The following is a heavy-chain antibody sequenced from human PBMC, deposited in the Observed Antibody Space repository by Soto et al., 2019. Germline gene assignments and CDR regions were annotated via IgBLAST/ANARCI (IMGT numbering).Heavy chain of an antibody. J-gene: IGHJ4*02. V-gene: IGHV4-59*08. D-gene: IGHD2-8*02. CDR3: ATSTGWPGFDF. CDR1: GGSISSYY. Sequence: LSLTCTVSGGSISSYYWSWIRQPPGKGLEWIGYIYYSGSTNYNPSLKSRVTISVDTSKNQFSLRLSSVTAADTAVYYCATSTGWPGFDFWGQGTMITAS. CDR2: IYYSGST.